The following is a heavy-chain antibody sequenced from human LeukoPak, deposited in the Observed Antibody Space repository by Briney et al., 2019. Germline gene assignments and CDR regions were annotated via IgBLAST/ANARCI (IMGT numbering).Heavy chain of an antibody. CDR1: GLTFSSDW. D-gene: IGHD6-6*01. CDR3: ARRAARANWFDP. Sequence: GGSLRLSCAASGLTFSSDWMSWVRPAPGGGLEWVANIEQDGSEKYYVASVKGRFTISRDNAKNSLYLQMNSLRAEDTAVYYCARRAARANWFDPWGQGTLVTVSS. J-gene: IGHJ5*02. V-gene: IGHV3-7*01. CDR2: IEQDGSEK.